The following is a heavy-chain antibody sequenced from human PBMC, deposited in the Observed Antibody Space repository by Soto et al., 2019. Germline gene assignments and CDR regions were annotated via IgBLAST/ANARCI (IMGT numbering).Heavy chain of an antibody. V-gene: IGHV1-3*01. J-gene: IGHJ6*02. CDR3: ARELERSRQFIYYGLDV. CDR1: GYTFTSYA. Sequence: GASVKVSCKASGYTFTSYAMHWVRQAPGQRLEWMGWINAGNGNTKYSQKFQGRVTITRDTSASTAYMELSSLRSEDTAVYYCARELERSRQFIYYGLDVWGQGTTVTGLL. D-gene: IGHD1-1*01. CDR2: INAGNGNT.